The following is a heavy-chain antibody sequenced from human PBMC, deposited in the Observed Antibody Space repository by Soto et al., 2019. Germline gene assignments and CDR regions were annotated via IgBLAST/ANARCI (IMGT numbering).Heavy chain of an antibody. D-gene: IGHD5-12*01. CDR1: GFTFSSYW. J-gene: IGHJ6*02. V-gene: IGHV3-74*01. Sequence: GGSLRLSCAASGFTFSSYWMHWVRQAPGKGLVWVSRINSDGSSTSYADSVKGRFTISRDNAKNTLYLQMNSLRAEDTAVYYCASHSGYDLRRDYYYYYGMDVWGQGTTVTVSS. CDR3: ASHSGYDLRRDYYYYYGMDV. CDR2: INSDGSST.